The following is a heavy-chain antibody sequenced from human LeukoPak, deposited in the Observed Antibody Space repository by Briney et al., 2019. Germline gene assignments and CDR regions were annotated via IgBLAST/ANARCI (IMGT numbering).Heavy chain of an antibody. D-gene: IGHD2-21*02. CDR2: ISAYNGNT. J-gene: IGHJ3*02. CDR1: GYTFTSYG. Sequence: ASVKVSCKASGYTFTSYGISWVRQAPGQGLEWMGWISAYNGNTNYAQKHQGRVTMTTDTSTSTAYMELRSLRSDDTAVYYCARRYCGGDCYGPDAFDIWGQGTMVTVSS. CDR3: ARRYCGGDCYGPDAFDI. V-gene: IGHV1-18*01.